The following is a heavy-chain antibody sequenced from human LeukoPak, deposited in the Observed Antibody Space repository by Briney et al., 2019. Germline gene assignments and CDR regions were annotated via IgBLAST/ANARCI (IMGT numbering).Heavy chain of an antibody. Sequence: SETLSLTCTVSGGSISSYSWSWIREPPGKGLEWIGYIYYSGSTNYNPSLKSRVTISVDTSKNQFSLRLSSVTAADTAVYYCARALRRNIGSGWYRLDYWGQGTLVTVSS. V-gene: IGHV4-59*01. D-gene: IGHD6-19*01. CDR3: ARALRRNIGSGWYRLDY. CDR1: GGSISSYS. J-gene: IGHJ4*02. CDR2: IYYSGST.